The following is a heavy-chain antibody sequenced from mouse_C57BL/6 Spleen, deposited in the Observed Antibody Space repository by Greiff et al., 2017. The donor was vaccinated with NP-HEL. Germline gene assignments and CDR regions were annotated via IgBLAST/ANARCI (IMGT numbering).Heavy chain of an antibody. CDR1: GFTFSDYY. CDR2: ISNGGGST. D-gene: IGHD1-1*01. CDR3: ARRGYGSSSAMDY. J-gene: IGHJ4*01. V-gene: IGHV5-12*01. Sequence: EVHLVESGGGLVQPGGSLKLSCAASGFTFSDYYMYWVRQTPEKRLEWVAYISNGGGSTYYPDTVKGRFTISRDNAKNTLYLQMSRLKSEDTAMYYCARRGYGSSSAMDYWGQGTSVTVSS.